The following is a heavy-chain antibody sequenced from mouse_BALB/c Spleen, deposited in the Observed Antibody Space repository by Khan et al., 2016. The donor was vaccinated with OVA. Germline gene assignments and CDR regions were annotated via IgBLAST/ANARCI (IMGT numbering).Heavy chain of an antibody. CDR3: ARRNYCGYTFAY. Sequence: QVQLQQSGAELARPGASVKLSCKASGYSFTDYYIYWVKQRTGQGLEWIVEISPGSGDTYYNAKFKGKATLTADKSSNPAYMQLSSRTSDASAVYFCARRNYCGYTFAYWGQGTLVTVSA. CDR2: ISPGSGDT. V-gene: IGHV1-77*01. D-gene: IGHD1-2*01. CDR1: GYSFTDYY. J-gene: IGHJ3*01.